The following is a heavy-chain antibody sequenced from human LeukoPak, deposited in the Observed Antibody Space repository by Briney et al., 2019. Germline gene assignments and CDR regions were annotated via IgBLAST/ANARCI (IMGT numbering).Heavy chain of an antibody. V-gene: IGHV3-23*01. D-gene: IGHD2-15*01. Sequence: PGGSLRLSYAASGFTFSSYAMSWVRQAPGKGLEWVSAISGSGGSTYYADSVKGRFTISRDNSKNTLYLQMNSLRAEDTAVYYCAKDRCSGGSCYPFDYWGQGTLVTVSS. CDR3: AKDRCSGGSCYPFDY. CDR1: GFTFSSYA. J-gene: IGHJ4*02. CDR2: ISGSGGST.